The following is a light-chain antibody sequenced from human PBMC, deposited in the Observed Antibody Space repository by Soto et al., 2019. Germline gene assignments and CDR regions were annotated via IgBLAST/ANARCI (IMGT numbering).Light chain of an antibody. CDR1: QRVSSNY. Sequence: IALTQSPGTLSLSPGGRATLSCRASQRVSSNYVAWYQHKPGQAPRLLIHGASIRATGIPDRFSGSGSGTDFTLTISRLEPEDFAVYYCHQYGTLPYAFGQGTKLQIK. V-gene: IGKV3-20*01. CDR2: GAS. CDR3: HQYGTLPYA. J-gene: IGKJ2*01.